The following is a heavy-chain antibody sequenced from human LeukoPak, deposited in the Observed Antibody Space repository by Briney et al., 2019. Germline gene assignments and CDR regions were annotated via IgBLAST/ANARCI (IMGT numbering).Heavy chain of an antibody. CDR3: ATILAAADFDY. CDR1: GYTFTSYG. Sequence: ASVKVSCKASGYTFTSYGISWVRQAPGQGREWMGWINPNSGGTNYAQKFQGRVTMTRDTSISTAYMELSRLRSDDTAVYYCATILAAADFDYGGQGTLVTVSS. CDR2: INPNSGGT. V-gene: IGHV1-2*02. D-gene: IGHD6-13*01. J-gene: IGHJ4*02.